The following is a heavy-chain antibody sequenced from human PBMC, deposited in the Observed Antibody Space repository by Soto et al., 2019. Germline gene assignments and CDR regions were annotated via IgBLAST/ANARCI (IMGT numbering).Heavy chain of an antibody. Sequence: GGSHRLSSTASGFNFEDYTMHWVRQAPGKGLEWVSLISWDGGSTYYADSVKGRFTISRDNSKNSLYLQMNSLRTEDTALYYCAKDNSYGGNSGSYYYYYGMDVWGQGTTVTVSS. V-gene: IGHV3-43*01. CDR3: AKDNSYGGNSGSYYYYYGMDV. D-gene: IGHD2-21*02. J-gene: IGHJ6*02. CDR1: GFNFEDYT. CDR2: ISWDGGST.